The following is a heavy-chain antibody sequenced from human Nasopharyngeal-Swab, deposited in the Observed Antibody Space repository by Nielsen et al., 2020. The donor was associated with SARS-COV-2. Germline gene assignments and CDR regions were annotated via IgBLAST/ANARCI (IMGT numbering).Heavy chain of an antibody. CDR3: ARDIGPPASPRYYYYGMDV. J-gene: IGHJ6*02. Sequence: WIRQPPGKGLEWIGYIYYSGSTYYNPSLKSRVTISVDTSKNQFSLKLSSVTAADTAVYSCARDIGPPASPRYYYYGMDVWGQGTTVTVSS. D-gene: IGHD1-26*01. CDR2: IYYSGST. V-gene: IGHV4-31*02.